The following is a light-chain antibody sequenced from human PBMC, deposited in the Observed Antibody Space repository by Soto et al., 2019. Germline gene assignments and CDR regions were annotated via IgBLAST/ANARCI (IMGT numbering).Light chain of an antibody. CDR2: DVT. J-gene: IGLJ2*01. V-gene: IGLV2-11*01. Sequence: QSVLTQPRSVSGSPGQSVTISCTGTSSDVGAYNYVSWYQQHPGKAPKLMIYDVTKRPSGVPDRFSGSKSGNTASLTISGLQTEDEADYYCCSYAGSYTLVFGGGTKLPVL. CDR3: CSYAGSYTLV. CDR1: SSDVGAYNY.